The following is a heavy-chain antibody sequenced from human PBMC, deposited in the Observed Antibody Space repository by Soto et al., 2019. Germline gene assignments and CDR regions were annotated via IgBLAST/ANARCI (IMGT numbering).Heavy chain of an antibody. D-gene: IGHD3-3*01. CDR2: IVPAFGTP. Sequence: QVQLVQSGAEVKKPGSSVKVSCRASGGTFSNYAISWMRQAPGQGLEWMGGIVPAFGTPNYAQNLQGRITITADDSTTTVYMDLSSLRSEDTAVYYCARGATIFGVAAYSYYEMEVWGQGTTVTVSS. J-gene: IGHJ6*02. V-gene: IGHV1-69*01. CDR3: ARGATIFGVAAYSYYEMEV. CDR1: GGTFSNYA.